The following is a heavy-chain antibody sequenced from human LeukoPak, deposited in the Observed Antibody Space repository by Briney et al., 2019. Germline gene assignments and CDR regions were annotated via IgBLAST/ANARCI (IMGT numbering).Heavy chain of an antibody. V-gene: IGHV1-8*02. CDR1: GYTFTSYD. J-gene: IGHJ3*02. CDR2: MNPNSGNT. CDR3: ARLSWLRHACDI. Sequence: ASVKVSCKASGYTFTSYDINWVRQATGQGLEWMGWMNPNSGNTGYAQKFQGRVTMTRDTSISTAYMELSRLRSDDTAVYYCARLSWLRHACDIWGQGTMVTVSS. D-gene: IGHD5-12*01.